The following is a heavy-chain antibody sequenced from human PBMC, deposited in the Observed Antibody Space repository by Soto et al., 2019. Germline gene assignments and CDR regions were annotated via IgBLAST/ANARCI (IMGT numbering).Heavy chain of an antibody. V-gene: IGHV5-51*01. CDR1: GYSFTSYW. D-gene: IGHD2-2*01. Sequence: HGESLKISCKGSGYSFTSYWIGWVRQMPGKGLEWMGIIYPGDSDTRYSPSFQGQVTISADKSISTAYLQWSSLKASDTAMYYCARQKLEYQLLSPYYYYGMDVWGQGTTVTVSS. CDR3: ARQKLEYQLLSPYYYYGMDV. J-gene: IGHJ6*02. CDR2: IYPGDSDT.